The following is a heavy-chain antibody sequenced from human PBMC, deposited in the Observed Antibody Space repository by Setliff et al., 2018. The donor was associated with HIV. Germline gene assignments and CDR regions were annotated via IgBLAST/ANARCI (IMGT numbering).Heavy chain of an antibody. J-gene: IGHJ4*02. V-gene: IGHV3-23*01. Sequence: GGSLRLSCAASGFTFNTYAMNWVRQAPGKGLEWVSGISAGGGNTYYGDSVKGRLTISRDNAKNTLYLQMNSLRAEDTAVYYCARDPGIDFWSGFPYFDYWGQGTLVTVSS. D-gene: IGHD3-3*01. CDR2: ISAGGGNT. CDR3: ARDPGIDFWSGFPYFDY. CDR1: GFTFNTYA.